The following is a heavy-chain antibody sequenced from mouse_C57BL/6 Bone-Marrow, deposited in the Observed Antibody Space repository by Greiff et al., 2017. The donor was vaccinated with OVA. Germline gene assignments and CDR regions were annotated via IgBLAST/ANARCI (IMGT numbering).Heavy chain of an antibody. CDR1: GFNIKDDY. CDR2: IDPENGDT. V-gene: IGHV14-4*01. Sequence: EVQLQQSGAELVRPGASVKLSCTASGFNIKDDYMHWVKQRPEQGLEWIGWIDPENGDTEYASKFQGKATITADTPSNTAYLQLSSLTSEDTAVYYCTTEGLRRRFYAMDYWGQGTSVTVSS. J-gene: IGHJ4*01. CDR3: TTEGLRRRFYAMDY. D-gene: IGHD2-4*01.